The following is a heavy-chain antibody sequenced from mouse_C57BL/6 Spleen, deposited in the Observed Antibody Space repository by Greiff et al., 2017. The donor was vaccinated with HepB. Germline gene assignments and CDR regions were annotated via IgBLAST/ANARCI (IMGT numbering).Heavy chain of an antibody. CDR3: ARGHYGSSYNYAMDY. D-gene: IGHD1-1*01. V-gene: IGHV5-16*01. CDR2: INYDGSST. Sequence: EVKLVESEGGLVQPGSSMKLSCTASGFTFSDYYMAWVRQVPEKGLEWVANINYDGSSTYYLDSLKSRFIISRDNAKNILYLQMSSLKSEDTATYYCARGHYGSSYNYAMDYWGQGTPVTVSS. CDR1: GFTFSDYY. J-gene: IGHJ4*01.